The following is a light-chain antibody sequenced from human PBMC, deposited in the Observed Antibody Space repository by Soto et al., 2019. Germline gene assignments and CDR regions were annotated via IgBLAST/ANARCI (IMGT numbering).Light chain of an antibody. Sequence: EIVLTQSPATLSLSPGERATLSCRASQSVSSYLAWYQQKPGQAPRLLIYDASNRATGIPARFSGSGSGTDFTLTISTLVPEDFAFFYSEPVTTCPRTFAKGPRVDIK. J-gene: IGKJ1*01. V-gene: IGKV3-11*01. CDR2: DAS. CDR3: EPVTTCPRT. CDR1: QSVSSY.